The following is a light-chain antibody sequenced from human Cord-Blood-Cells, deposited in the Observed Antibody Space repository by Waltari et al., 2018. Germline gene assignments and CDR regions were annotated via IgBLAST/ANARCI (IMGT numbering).Light chain of an antibody. CDR1: QSVSRY. CDR2: EAS. V-gene: IGKV3-11*01. Sequence: EIVLTQSPATLSLSPGERATLSCRASQSVSRYLAWYQQKPGQAPRLLFYEASIRTTGIPARFSGSASGTDFTLTISVLEPEDFAVYYCQQRSNWPRTFGEGTKVEIK. J-gene: IGKJ1*01. CDR3: QQRSNWPRT.